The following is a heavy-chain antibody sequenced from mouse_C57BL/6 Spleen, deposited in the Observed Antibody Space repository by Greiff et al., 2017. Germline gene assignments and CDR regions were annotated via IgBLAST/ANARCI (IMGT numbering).Heavy chain of an antibody. V-gene: IGHV1-55*01. CDR3: ARTGWLSYYAMDY. Sequence: VQLQQPGAELVKPGASVKMSCKASGYTFTSSWITWVKQRPGQGLEWIGDISPGSGSTNYNEKFKSKATLTVDTSSSTAYMQLSSLTSEYSAVYYCARTGWLSYYAMDYWGQGTSVTVSS. CDR1: GYTFTSSW. D-gene: IGHD2-3*01. CDR2: ISPGSGST. J-gene: IGHJ4*01.